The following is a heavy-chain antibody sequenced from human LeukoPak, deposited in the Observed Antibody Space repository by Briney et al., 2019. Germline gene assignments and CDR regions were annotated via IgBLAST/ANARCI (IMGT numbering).Heavy chain of an antibody. CDR2: IYTSGST. CDR1: GGSISSGSYY. D-gene: IGHD1-26*01. CDR3: ARGPIRWELLDNWFDP. J-gene: IGHJ5*02. V-gene: IGHV4-61*02. Sequence: PSETLSLTCTVSGGSISSGSYYWSWIRQPAGKGLEWIGRIYTSGSTNYNPSLKSRVTISVDTSKNQFSLKLSSVTAADTAVYYCARGPIRWELLDNWFDPWGQGTLVTVSS.